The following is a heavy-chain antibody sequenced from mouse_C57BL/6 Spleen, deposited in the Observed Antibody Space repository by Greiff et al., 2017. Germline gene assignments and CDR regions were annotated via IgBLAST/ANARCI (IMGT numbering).Heavy chain of an antibody. Sequence: EVHLVESGGGLVKPGGSLKLSCAASGFTFSSYAMSWVRQTPEKRLEWVATISDGGSYTYYPDNVKGRFTISRDNAKNNLYLQMSHLKSEDTAMYYCAREGTQLRLRGFAYGGQGTLVTVSA. V-gene: IGHV5-4*01. CDR1: GFTFSSYA. D-gene: IGHD3-2*02. CDR3: AREGTQLRLRGFAY. J-gene: IGHJ3*01. CDR2: ISDGGSYT.